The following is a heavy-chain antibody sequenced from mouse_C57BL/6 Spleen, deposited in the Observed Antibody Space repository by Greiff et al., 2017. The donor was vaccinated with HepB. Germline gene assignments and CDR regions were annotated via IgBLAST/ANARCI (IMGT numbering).Heavy chain of an antibody. D-gene: IGHD2-3*01. V-gene: IGHV1-53*01. CDR1: GYTFTSYW. Sequence: QVQLQQPGTELVKPGASVKLSCKASGYTFTSYWMHWVKQRPGQGLEWIGNINPSNGGTNYNEKFKSKATLTVDKSSSTAYMQLSSLTSEDSAVYYWARDGSYYYAMDYWGQGTSVTVSS. J-gene: IGHJ4*01. CDR2: INPSNGGT. CDR3: ARDGSYYYAMDY.